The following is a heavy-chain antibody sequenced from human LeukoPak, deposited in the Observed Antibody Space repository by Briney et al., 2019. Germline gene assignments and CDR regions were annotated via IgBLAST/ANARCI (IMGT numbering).Heavy chain of an antibody. CDR1: GFTFSSYG. D-gene: IGHD6-19*01. CDR2: ISATGGST. V-gene: IGHV3-23*01. J-gene: IGHJ4*02. CDR3: AKGGYSSGWRNYFDY. Sequence: QTGGSLRLSCAASGFTFSSYGITWVRQAPGKGLEWVSTISATGGSTYYADSVKRRFTISRDNSKDTLYLQMNSLRVEDTAVYYCAKGGYSSGWRNYFDYWGQGTLVTVSS.